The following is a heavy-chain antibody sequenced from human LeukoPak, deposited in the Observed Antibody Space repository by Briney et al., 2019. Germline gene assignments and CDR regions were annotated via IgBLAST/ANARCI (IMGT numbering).Heavy chain of an antibody. CDR3: AREVVVPAAPARPRDSDWYFDL. CDR2: IYTSGST. Sequence: PSETLSLTCTVSGGSISSYYWSWIRQSAGKGLEWIGRIYTSGSTNYNPSLKSRVTMSVDTSKNQFSLKLSSVTAADTAVYYCAREVVVPAAPARPRDSDWYFDLWGRGTLVTVSS. CDR1: GGSISSYY. D-gene: IGHD2-2*01. V-gene: IGHV4-4*07. J-gene: IGHJ2*01.